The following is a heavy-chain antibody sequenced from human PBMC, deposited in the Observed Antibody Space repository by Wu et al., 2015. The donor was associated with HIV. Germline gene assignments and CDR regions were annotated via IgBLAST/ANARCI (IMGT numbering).Heavy chain of an antibody. V-gene: IGHV1-2*02. CDR3: ATVEGRIHLVGPSPVRDGTS. CDR1: GYTFRGHY. Sequence: QVQLVQSGAEVKKPGASVKVSCMASGYTFRGHYLHWVRQAPGQGLEWMGWNNPRGGTKYAQNFEGRVTVTRDTSMSTAYMELARLTSDDTAIYYCATVEGRIHLVGPSPVRDGTSWGQGTTIIVSS. J-gene: IGHJ6*02. CDR2: NNPRGGT. D-gene: IGHD5-18*01.